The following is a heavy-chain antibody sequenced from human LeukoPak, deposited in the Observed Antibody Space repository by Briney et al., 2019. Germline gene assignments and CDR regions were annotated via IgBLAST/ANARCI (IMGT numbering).Heavy chain of an antibody. V-gene: IGHV3-30*02. CDR2: GRFDGSNK. J-gene: IGHJ4*02. CDR3: APVGEEYGDLSFFDN. Sequence: PGGSLRLSCSASGVSFRKYAMHWGRQAPGKGLEWVAFGRFDGSNKYYADSVKGRFTISRDNSNKTLYLQLTSLSGEDTAVYSCAPVGEEYGDLSFFDNWGQGTLVTVSS. D-gene: IGHD4-17*01. CDR1: GVSFRKYA.